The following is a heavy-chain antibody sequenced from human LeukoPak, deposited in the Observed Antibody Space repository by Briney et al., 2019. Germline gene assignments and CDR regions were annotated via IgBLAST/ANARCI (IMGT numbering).Heavy chain of an antibody. Sequence: PSQTLSLTCTVSGGSVSSGSYYWSWIRQPPGKGLEWIGYIYYSGSTNYNPSLKSRVTISVDTSKNQFSLKLSSVTAADTAVYYCARGWLQQKRALDYWGQGTLVTVSS. CDR1: GGSVSSGSYY. CDR2: IYYSGST. V-gene: IGHV4-61*01. D-gene: IGHD5-24*01. J-gene: IGHJ4*02. CDR3: ARGWLQQKRALDY.